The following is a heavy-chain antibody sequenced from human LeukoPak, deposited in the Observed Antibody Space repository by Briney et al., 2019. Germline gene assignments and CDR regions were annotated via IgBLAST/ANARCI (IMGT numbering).Heavy chain of an antibody. V-gene: IGHV3-30*18. D-gene: IGHD3-22*01. Sequence: GRSLRLSCAASGFTFSSYGMPWVRQAPGKGLEWVAVISYDGSNKYYADSVKGRFTISRDNSKNTLYLQMNSLRAEDTAVYYCAKDVTMIVVVSNDAFDIWGQGTMVTVSS. CDR1: GFTFSSYG. CDR2: ISYDGSNK. J-gene: IGHJ3*02. CDR3: AKDVTMIVVVSNDAFDI.